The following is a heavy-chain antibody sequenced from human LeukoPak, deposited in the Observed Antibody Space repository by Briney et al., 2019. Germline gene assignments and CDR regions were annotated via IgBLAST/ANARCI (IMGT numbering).Heavy chain of an antibody. Sequence: SETLSLTCTVSGGSISSGGYYRSWIRQHPGKGLEWIGYIYYSGSTYYNPSLKSRVTISVDTSKNQFSLKLSSVTAADTAVYYCARGRGCSSTSCYSEVTNWFDPWGQGTLVTVSS. CDR3: ARGRGCSSTSCYSEVTNWFDP. D-gene: IGHD2-2*01. CDR1: GGSISSGGYY. CDR2: IYYSGST. J-gene: IGHJ5*02. V-gene: IGHV4-31*03.